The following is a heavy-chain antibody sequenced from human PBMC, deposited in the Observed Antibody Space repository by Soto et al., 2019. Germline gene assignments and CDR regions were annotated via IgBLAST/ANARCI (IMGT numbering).Heavy chain of an antibody. CDR1: GFTFSDYA. CDR2: ISSGSSYI. Sequence: PXXSLSLSFAASGFTFSDYAMDWVRQAPGKGLEWVSSISSGSSYIYYADSVKGRFTISRDNAHNSLYLQMNSLRDEDTAVYYCATYTGSYYHYGMDVWGQGTTVTVSS. V-gene: IGHV3-21*01. J-gene: IGHJ6*02. CDR3: ATYTGSYYHYGMDV. D-gene: IGHD5-12*01.